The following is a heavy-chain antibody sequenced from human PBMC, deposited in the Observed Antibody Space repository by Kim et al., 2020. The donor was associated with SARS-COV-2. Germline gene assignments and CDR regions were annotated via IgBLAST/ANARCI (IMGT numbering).Heavy chain of an antibody. Sequence: SETLSLTCTVSGCSISSGGYYWSWNRQHPGKGLEWIGYIYYSGSTYYNPSLKSRVTISVDTSKNQFSLKLSSVTAAATAVYYCRRANGITMVRCVSFWF. CDR1: GCSISSGGYY. D-gene: IGHD3-10*01. J-gene: IGHJ5*01. CDR2: IYYSGST. CDR3: RRANGITMVRCVSFWF. V-gene: IGHV4-31*03.